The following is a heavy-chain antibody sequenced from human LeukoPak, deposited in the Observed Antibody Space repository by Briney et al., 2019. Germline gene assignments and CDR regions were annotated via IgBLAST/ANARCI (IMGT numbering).Heavy chain of an antibody. CDR2: IKSKTDGGTT. Sequence: SRTPSCAASGFTSSNASMSCVRPAPRRGLEWVGRIKSKTDGGTTDYDARVKGSSTISRDDSNNTLYLQMNSQKTVDTAVYYCTTPYNTFHYPSKRGYRDYWGQGTLVTVSS. CDR1: GFTSSNAS. V-gene: IGHV3-15*01. CDR3: TTPYNTFHYPSKRGYRDY. D-gene: IGHD5-24*01. J-gene: IGHJ4*02.